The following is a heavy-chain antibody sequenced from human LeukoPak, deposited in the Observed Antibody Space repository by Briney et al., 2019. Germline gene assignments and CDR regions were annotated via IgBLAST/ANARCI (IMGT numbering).Heavy chain of an antibody. CDR2: ISGSGDNT. V-gene: IGHV3-23*01. CDR1: GFTFYSYA. Sequence: GGSLRLSCAASGFTFYSYAMSWVRQAPGKGLEWVSAISGSGDNTYYADSVKGRFTISRDNSKNTLYLQMNSLRAEDTAVYYCAKGTLYYGSGSYMDVWGKGTTVSVSS. D-gene: IGHD3-10*01. CDR3: AKGTLYYGSGSYMDV. J-gene: IGHJ6*04.